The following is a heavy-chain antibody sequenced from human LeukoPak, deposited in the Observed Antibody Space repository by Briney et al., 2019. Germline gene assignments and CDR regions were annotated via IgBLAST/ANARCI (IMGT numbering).Heavy chain of an antibody. D-gene: IGHD3-3*01. CDR1: GFTFDDYA. J-gene: IGHJ5*02. Sequence: PGGSLRLSCAASGFTFDDYAMHWVRQAPGKGLKWVPGISWNSGSIGYADSVKGRFTISRDNAKNSLYLQMNSLRAEDMALYYCAKGRAYYDFWSGPTFDPWGQGTLVTVSS. CDR3: AKGRAYYDFWSGPTFDP. CDR2: ISWNSGSI. V-gene: IGHV3-9*03.